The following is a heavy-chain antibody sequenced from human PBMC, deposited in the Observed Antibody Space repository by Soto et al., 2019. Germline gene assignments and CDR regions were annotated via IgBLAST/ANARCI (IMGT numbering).Heavy chain of an antibody. J-gene: IGHJ3*02. CDR2: IIPIFGTA. V-gene: IGHV1-69*13. CDR3: ASEDSNAFDI. Sequence: GASVKVSCKASGGTFSSYAISWVRQAPGQGLEWMGGIIPIFGTANYAQKFQGRVTITADESTSTAYMELSSLRSEDTAVYYCASEDSNAFDIWGQGTMVTVSS. CDR1: GGTFSSYA.